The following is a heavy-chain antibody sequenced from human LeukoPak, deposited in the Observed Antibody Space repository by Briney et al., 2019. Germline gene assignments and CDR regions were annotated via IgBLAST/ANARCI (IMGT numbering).Heavy chain of an antibody. Sequence: ASVTVSCKVSGYTLSELSMHWVRQAPGKGLEWMGGFDPEDDERVYAQKFQGRVTMTEDTSTDTAYMELSRLRSEETAIYYCATELRSGYFDYWGQGTLVTVSS. CDR1: GYTLSELS. CDR3: ATELRSGYFDY. CDR2: FDPEDDER. D-gene: IGHD3-22*01. V-gene: IGHV1-24*01. J-gene: IGHJ4*02.